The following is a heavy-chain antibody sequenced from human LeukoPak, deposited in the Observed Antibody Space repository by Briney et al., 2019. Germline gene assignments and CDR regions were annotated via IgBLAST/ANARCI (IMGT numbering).Heavy chain of an antibody. J-gene: IGHJ3*02. D-gene: IGHD2-21*02. CDR2: IYTSGST. CDR1: GGSISSGSYY. V-gene: IGHV4-61*02. Sequence: SETLSLTCTVSGGSISSGSYYWSWIRQPAGKGLEWIGRIYTSGSTNYNPSLKSRVTISVDTSKNQFCLKLSSVTAADTAVYYCARAVVVTAIHDAFDIWGQGTMVTVSS. CDR3: ARAVVVTAIHDAFDI.